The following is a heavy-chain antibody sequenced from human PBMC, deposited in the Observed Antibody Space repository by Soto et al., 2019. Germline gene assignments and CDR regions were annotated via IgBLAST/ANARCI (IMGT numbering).Heavy chain of an antibody. V-gene: IGHV3-23*01. CDR1: GFNFSSFS. J-gene: IGHJ3*02. Sequence: GGFLRLSCGASGFNFSSFSLTWVRQAPGKGLEWVSTISGSGGSTYYADSVKGRFTISRDNSKNTLYLQMNSLRAEDTAVYYCAKDWTAIWGQGTMVTVSS. CDR2: ISGSGGST. CDR3: AKDWTAI. D-gene: IGHD2-21*02.